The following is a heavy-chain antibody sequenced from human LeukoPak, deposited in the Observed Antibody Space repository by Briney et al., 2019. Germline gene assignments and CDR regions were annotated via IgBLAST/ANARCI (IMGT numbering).Heavy chain of an antibody. CDR1: GFSFSSYW. CDR3: ARDPTYGIDAFDT. Sequence: GGSLRLSCAASGFSFSSYWMSWVRQAPGKGLEWVANINQDGSDKSNVDSVKGRFTISRDNAKTSLYLQMNSLRAEDTAVYYCARDPTYGIDAFDTWAQETMVTVSS. D-gene: IGHD4-17*01. CDR2: INQDGSDK. V-gene: IGHV3-7*01. J-gene: IGHJ3*02.